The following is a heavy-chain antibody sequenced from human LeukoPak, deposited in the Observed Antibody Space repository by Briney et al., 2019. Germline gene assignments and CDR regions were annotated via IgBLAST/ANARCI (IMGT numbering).Heavy chain of an antibody. CDR1: GYSFTTFW. V-gene: IGHV5-51*01. Sequence: GESLKISCKASGYSFTTFWIAWVRQMPGKGLEWMGIIYPADSDTKYSPSFQGQVTISADKSISTAYLQWSSLKASDTATYYCARGAYSYEYPKSDYWGQGTLVTVSS. CDR2: IYPADSDT. CDR3: ARGAYSYEYPKSDY. D-gene: IGHD5-18*01. J-gene: IGHJ4*02.